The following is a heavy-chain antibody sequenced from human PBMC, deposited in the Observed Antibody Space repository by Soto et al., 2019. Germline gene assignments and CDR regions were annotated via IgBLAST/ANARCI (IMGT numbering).Heavy chain of an antibody. CDR3: VRGDFRDVFDY. V-gene: IGHV1-46*01. Sequence: ASVKVPCKASAYTFSLYFIHWVRQAPGEGLEWMGTINPSGGGTDYAQKFQGRVTMTRDTSTSKVYMELSSLRSDDSALYYCVRGDFRDVFDYWGQGALVTVSS. CDR2: INPSGGGT. CDR1: AYTFSLYF. J-gene: IGHJ4*02.